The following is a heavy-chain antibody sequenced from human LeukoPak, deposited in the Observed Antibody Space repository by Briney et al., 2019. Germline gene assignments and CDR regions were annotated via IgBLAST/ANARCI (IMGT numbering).Heavy chain of an antibody. D-gene: IGHD3-16*01. CDR3: ARGGGEPTAFGRYYFDY. Sequence: GGSLRLSCAASGFTFSSYDMHWVRQATGKGLEWVSAIGTAGHTYYPGSVKGRFTISRENAKNSLYLQMNSLRAGDTAVYYCARGGGEPTAFGRYYFDYWGQGTLVSVSS. J-gene: IGHJ4*02. CDR2: IGTAGHT. CDR1: GFTFSSYD. V-gene: IGHV3-13*01.